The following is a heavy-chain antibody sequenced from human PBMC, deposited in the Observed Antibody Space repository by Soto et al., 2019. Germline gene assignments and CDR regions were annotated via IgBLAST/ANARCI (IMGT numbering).Heavy chain of an antibody. CDR1: GYTFTRYD. V-gene: IGHV1-8*01. CDR2: MNPNSGNT. D-gene: IGHD3-3*01. Sequence: QVQLVQSGAEVKKPGASVKVSCKASGYTFTRYDITWVRQATGQGLEWMGWMNPNSGNTGSAQQFQGRVTMTRNTPISTAYMELSSLRSEDTAVYYCARPRFFESNWFDPWGQGTLGTVSS. J-gene: IGHJ5*02. CDR3: ARPRFFESNWFDP.